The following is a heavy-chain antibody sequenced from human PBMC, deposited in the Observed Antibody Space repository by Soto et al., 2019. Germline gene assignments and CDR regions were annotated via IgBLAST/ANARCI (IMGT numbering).Heavy chain of an antibody. J-gene: IGHJ4*02. Sequence: SETLSLTCTVSGGSISSGDYYWSWIRQPPGKGLEWIGYIYYSGSTYYNPSLKSRVTISVDTSKNQFSLKLRSDDTAVYYCARDRFGDYDTGFDYWGQGTLVTVSS. CDR2: IYYSGST. D-gene: IGHD3-22*01. CDR3: ARDRFGDYDTGFDY. V-gene: IGHV4-30-4*02. CDR1: GGSISSGDYY.